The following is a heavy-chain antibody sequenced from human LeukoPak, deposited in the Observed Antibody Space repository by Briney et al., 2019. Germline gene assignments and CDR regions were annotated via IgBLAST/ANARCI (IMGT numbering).Heavy chain of an antibody. D-gene: IGHD2-2*01. J-gene: IGHJ3*02. Sequence: GASVKVSCKASGGTFSSYAISWVRQAPGQGLEWMGGIIPIFGTTNYAQKFQGRVTITTDESTSTAYMELSSLRSEDTAVYYCARAPLVLEAAAMWGDAFDIWGQGTMVTVSS. CDR1: GGTFSSYA. V-gene: IGHV1-69*05. CDR3: ARAPLVLEAAAMWGDAFDI. CDR2: IIPIFGTT.